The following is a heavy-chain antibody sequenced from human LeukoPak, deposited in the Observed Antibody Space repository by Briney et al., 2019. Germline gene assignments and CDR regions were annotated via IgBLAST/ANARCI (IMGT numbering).Heavy chain of an antibody. CDR2: ISDDSSFT. V-gene: IGHV3-23*01. Sequence: PGGSLRLSCVASGLRFRSYAMNWVRQAPGKGLECISTISDDSSFTYYADSVKGRSAISRDDSKNTLYLQMNNLKVEDTAVYYCAKGRCSGVGCDSFHSWGQGALVTDSS. D-gene: IGHD2-15*01. CDR3: AKGRCSGVGCDSFHS. J-gene: IGHJ4*02. CDR1: GLRFRSYA.